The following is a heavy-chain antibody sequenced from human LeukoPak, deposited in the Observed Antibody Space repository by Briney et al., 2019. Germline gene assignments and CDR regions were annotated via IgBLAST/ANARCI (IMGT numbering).Heavy chain of an antibody. CDR3: ARHGSSSGWSDFDY. J-gene: IGHJ4*02. CDR1: GGSISSYY. Sequence: PSETLPLTCTVSGGSISSYYWSWIRQPPGKGLEWIGYIYYSGSTNYNPSLKSRVTISVDTSKNQFSLKLSSVTAADTAVYYCARHGSSSGWSDFDYWGQGTLVTVSS. D-gene: IGHD6-19*01. CDR2: IYYSGST. V-gene: IGHV4-59*08.